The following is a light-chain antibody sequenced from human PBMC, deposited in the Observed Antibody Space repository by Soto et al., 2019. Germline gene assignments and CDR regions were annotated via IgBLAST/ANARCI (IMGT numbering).Light chain of an antibody. CDR3: VQHYSYPLT. CDR2: EAS. Sequence: DIQMTQSPSSLSASVGDRVTITCRASQDIGTDLGWYQQKPGKAPERLIYEASELQSGVPLRFSGSGSGTEFTLTINNLQPEDFTTYYCVQHYSYPLTFGGGTRVEI. CDR1: QDIGTD. V-gene: IGKV1-17*02. J-gene: IGKJ4*01.